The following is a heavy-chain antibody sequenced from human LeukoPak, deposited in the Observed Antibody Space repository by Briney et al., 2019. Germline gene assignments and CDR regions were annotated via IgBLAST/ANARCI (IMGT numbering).Heavy chain of an antibody. CDR2: ISAYNGNT. V-gene: IGHV1-18*01. Sequence: ASVKVSCKASGYTFTSYGISWVRQAPGQGLEWMGWISAYNGNTNYAQKLQGRVTMTTDTSTSTAYMELRSLRSDDTAVYYCASRSSGWYKFDYWGQGTLVTVSS. CDR1: GYTFTSYG. D-gene: IGHD6-19*01. J-gene: IGHJ4*02. CDR3: ASRSSGWYKFDY.